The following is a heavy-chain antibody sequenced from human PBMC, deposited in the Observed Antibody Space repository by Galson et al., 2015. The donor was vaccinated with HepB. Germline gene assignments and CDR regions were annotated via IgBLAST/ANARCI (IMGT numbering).Heavy chain of an antibody. CDR3: ARQKGGSYYNAFDY. J-gene: IGHJ4*02. D-gene: IGHD1-26*01. V-gene: IGHV5-51*01. Sequence: QSGAEVKKPGESLKISCETSGYNFATFWIAWVRQMPGKGLEWMGIIYPGDSSTRHRPSFQGQVTISVDKSVTTAYLQWSSLEASDTAIYYCARQKGGSYYNAFDYWGQGTLVTVSS. CDR2: IYPGDSST. CDR1: GYNFATFW.